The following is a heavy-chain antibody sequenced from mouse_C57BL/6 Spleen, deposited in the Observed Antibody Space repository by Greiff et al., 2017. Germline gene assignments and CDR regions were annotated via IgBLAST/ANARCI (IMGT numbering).Heavy chain of an antibody. CDR2: IRLKCDNYAT. Sequence: EVKLMESGGGLVQPGGSMKLSCVASGFTFSNYWMNWVRQSPEKGLEWVAQIRLKCDNYATHYAESVKGRFTIARPDSKSSVYLQMNNLRAEDTGICYCAPTVVAYYFDYWGQGTTLTVSS. D-gene: IGHD1-1*01. CDR1: GFTFSNYW. J-gene: IGHJ2*01. CDR3: APTVVAYYFDY. V-gene: IGHV6-3*01.